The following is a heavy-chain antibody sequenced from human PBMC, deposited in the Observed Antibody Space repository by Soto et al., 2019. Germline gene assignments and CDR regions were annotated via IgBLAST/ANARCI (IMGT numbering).Heavy chain of an antibody. Sequence: GGSLRLSCAASGFAFSSHTMSWVRQAPGKGLEWVSAISGSGGSTYYADSVKGRFTISRDNSKNTLYLQMNSLRAEDTAVYYCATLSKGYCSSTSCYAILDYDFWSGYGLDYWGQGTLVTVSS. CDR1: GFAFSSHT. J-gene: IGHJ4*02. CDR3: ATLSKGYCSSTSCYAILDYDFWSGYGLDY. D-gene: IGHD2-2*01. CDR2: ISGSGGST. V-gene: IGHV3-23*01.